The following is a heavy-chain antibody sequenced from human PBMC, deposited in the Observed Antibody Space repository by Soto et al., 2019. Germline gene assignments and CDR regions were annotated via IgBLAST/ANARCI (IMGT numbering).Heavy chain of an antibody. CDR2: MSPGGNSQ. D-gene: IGHD3-22*01. J-gene: IGHJ4*02. V-gene: IGHV3-30-3*01. CDR1: GFNFNIHA. Sequence: GGSLRLSCAAPGFNFNIHALHWIRQAPGEGLEWVAVMSPGGNSQYYADSVKGRFTISRDTSKSTLYLQMTSLRPEDTAVYYCASGAAFYYDTRRYWGQGILVTVSS. CDR3: ASGAAFYYDTRRY.